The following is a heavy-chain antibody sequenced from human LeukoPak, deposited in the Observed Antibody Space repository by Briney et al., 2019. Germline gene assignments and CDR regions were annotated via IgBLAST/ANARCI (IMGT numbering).Heavy chain of an antibody. V-gene: IGHV1-69*05. CDR1: GYTFASYD. J-gene: IGHJ4*02. Sequence: SVKVSCKASGYTFASYDINWVRQATGQGLEWMGRIIPIFGTANYAQKFQGRVTITTDESTSTAYMELSSLRSEDTAVYYCARDYGWSSWYEKEAPYYFDYWGQGTLVTVSS. CDR3: ARDYGWSSWYEKEAPYYFDY. CDR2: IIPIFGTA. D-gene: IGHD6-13*01.